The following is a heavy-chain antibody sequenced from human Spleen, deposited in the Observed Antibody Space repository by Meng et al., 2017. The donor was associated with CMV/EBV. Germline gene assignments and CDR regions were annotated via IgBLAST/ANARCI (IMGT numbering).Heavy chain of an antibody. V-gene: IGHV4-39*01. D-gene: IGHD4/OR15-4a*01. CDR2: IYYSGST. CDR1: GDSIRSSNYY. CDR3: ARRSDMAITGFEH. Sequence: ESLKVSCTVFGDSIRSSNYYWAWIRQPPGKGLEWIGGIYYSGSTSYNPSLKSRVTISADTSKNQFSLKLSFVTAADTAVYYCARRSDMAITGFEHWGQGTRVTVSS. J-gene: IGHJ4*02.